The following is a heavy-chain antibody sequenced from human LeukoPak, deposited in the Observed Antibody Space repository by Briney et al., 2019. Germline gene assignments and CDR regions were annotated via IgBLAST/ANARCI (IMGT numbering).Heavy chain of an antibody. CDR2: ISSSGTYK. Sequence: GGSLRLSCAVSGLTFSSYSMSWVRQAPGKGLEWVSSISSSGTYKYYADSVKGRFTISRDNSKNTLYLQMNSLRAEDTAVYYCAKEKYRGCSYGSAVYSGQGTLVTVSS. J-gene: IGHJ4*02. CDR3: AKEKYRGCSYGSAVY. CDR1: GLTFSSYS. D-gene: IGHD5-18*01. V-gene: IGHV3-21*01.